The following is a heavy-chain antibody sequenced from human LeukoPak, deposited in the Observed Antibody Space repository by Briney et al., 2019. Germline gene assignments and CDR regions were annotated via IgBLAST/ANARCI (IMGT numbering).Heavy chain of an antibody. J-gene: IGHJ5*02. CDR2: IYYRGST. V-gene: IGHV4-61*01. CDR3: ARGGYWFDP. Sequence: SETLSLTCTVSGGSISSGSYYWSWIRQPPGKGLEWIGYIYYRGSTNYNPSLKSRVTISVDTSKNQFSLKLSSVTAADTAVYYCARGGYWFDPWGQGTLVTVSS. CDR1: GGSISSGSYY. D-gene: IGHD3-22*01.